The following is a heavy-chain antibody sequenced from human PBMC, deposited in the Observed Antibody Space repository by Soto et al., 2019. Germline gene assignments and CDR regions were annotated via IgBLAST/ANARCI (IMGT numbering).Heavy chain of an antibody. V-gene: IGHV4-59*12. CDR1: GGSIRSYY. D-gene: IGHD3-10*01. CDR3: ARGRTLLWFGELPYFDY. J-gene: IGHJ4*02. CDR2: IYYSGST. Sequence: SETLSLTCTVSGGSIRSYYWSWIRQPPGKGLEWIGYIYYSGSTNYNPSLKSRVTISVDTSKNQFSLKLSSVTAADTAVYYCARGRTLLWFGELPYFDYWGQGTLVTV.